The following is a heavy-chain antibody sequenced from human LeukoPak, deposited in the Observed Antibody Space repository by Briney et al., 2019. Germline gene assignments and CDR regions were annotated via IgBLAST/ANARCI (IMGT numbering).Heavy chain of an antibody. CDR3: GRDALVGFLSYYYIDV. V-gene: IGHV4-59*11. J-gene: IGHJ6*03. Sequence: SDTLSLTCTVSDGPIRSHYWTWIRQSPIKGLEWIGDISNSGSPKYNPSLRSRVTISIDTSRSQFSLRLSAVTAADTAVYYCGRDALVGFLSYYYIDVWGKGITVTVSS. D-gene: IGHD3-10*01. CDR1: DGPIRSHY. CDR2: ISNSGSP.